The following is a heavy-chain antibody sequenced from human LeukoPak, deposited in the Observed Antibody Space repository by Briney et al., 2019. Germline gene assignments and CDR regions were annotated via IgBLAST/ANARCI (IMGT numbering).Heavy chain of an antibody. CDR1: NGSMTSDSYY. CDR3: ARLWIVATWFDA. J-gene: IGHJ5*02. V-gene: IGHV4-39*02. Sequence: PSETLSLTCTVSNGSMTSDSYYWAWVRQPPGKGLEWIGTIFYSGKTYYSASLRSRVTVSLDTSKKNFSLRLSSVTAADTAVYYCARLWIVATWFDAWGQGALVTVSS. CDR2: IFYSGKT. D-gene: IGHD2-2*03.